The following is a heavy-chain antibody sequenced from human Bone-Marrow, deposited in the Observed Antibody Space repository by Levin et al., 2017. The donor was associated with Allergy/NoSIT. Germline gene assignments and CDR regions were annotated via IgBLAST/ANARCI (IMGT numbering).Heavy chain of an antibody. J-gene: IGHJ4*02. D-gene: IGHD3-10*01. CDR1: GYTFTAYW. CDR3: ARGPNDGSYDY. V-gene: IGHV1-2*02. CDR2: INPNSGDT. Sequence: EASVKVSCKASGYTFTAYWIHWVRQAPGQGLEWMGWINPNSGDTGYPQKLQGRVTMTRDTSISTVYMELSRLTFDDTAVYYCARGPNDGSYDYWGQGTLVTVSS.